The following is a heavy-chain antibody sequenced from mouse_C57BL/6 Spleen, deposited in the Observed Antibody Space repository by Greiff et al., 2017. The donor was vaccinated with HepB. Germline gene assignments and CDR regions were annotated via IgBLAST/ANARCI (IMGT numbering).Heavy chain of an antibody. V-gene: IGHV5-16*01. Sequence: EVQVVESEGGLVQPGSSMKLSCTASGFTFSDYYMAWVRQVPEKGLEWVANINYDGSSTYYLDSLKSRFIISRDNAKNILYLQMSSLKSEDTATYYCARLGLPYYYAMDYWGQGTSVTVSS. CDR3: ARLGLPYYYAMDY. CDR2: INYDGSST. D-gene: IGHD2-4*01. J-gene: IGHJ4*01. CDR1: GFTFSDYY.